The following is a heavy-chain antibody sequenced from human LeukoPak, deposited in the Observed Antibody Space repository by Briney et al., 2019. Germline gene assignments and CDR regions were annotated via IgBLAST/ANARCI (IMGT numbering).Heavy chain of an antibody. J-gene: IGHJ3*02. Sequence: ASVKVSCKTSGYGFTSYNLHWVRQAPGQRLEWMGIIKPSGTDTNYAQKFQGRVIMTTDTSTSTVYMELSSLKSEDTAVYYCARVRDGYNDAYDIWGQGTMVIVSS. CDR1: GYGFTSYN. D-gene: IGHD5-24*01. CDR2: IKPSGTDT. CDR3: ARVRDGYNDAYDI. V-gene: IGHV1-46*01.